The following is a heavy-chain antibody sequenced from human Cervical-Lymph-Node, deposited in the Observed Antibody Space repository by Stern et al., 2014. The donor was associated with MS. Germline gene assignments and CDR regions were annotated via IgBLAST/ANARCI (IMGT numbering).Heavy chain of an antibody. J-gene: IGHJ4*02. V-gene: IGHV3-11*01. CDR3: ASRGDSGHLDY. Sequence: VQLVESGGGLVQPGGSLRLSCAASGFTLSDHWIRQDPGKGLEWLTDISISVSTIYYADSVKGLFTISRDNAQKSVYLQMNSLRADDTAVYYCASRGDSGHLDYWGQGTLVTVSS. CDR2: ISISVSTI. CDR1: GFTLSDH. D-gene: IGHD5-12*01.